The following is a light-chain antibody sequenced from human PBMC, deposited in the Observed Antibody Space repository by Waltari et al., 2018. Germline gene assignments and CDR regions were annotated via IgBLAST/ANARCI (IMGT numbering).Light chain of an antibody. CDR3: QQSYSTPWT. CDR2: AAS. CDR1: QSIRSY. J-gene: IGKJ1*01. V-gene: IGKV1-39*01. Sequence: LQMSQSTSSLTAPVADRGTGTCRARQSIRSYLNWYQQKPGKAPKLLIYAASSLQSGVPSRFSGSGSGTDFTLTISSLQPEDFATYYCQQSYSTPWTFGQGTKVEIK.